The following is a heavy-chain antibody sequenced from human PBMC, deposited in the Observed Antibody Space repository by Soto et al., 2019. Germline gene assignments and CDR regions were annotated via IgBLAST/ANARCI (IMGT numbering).Heavy chain of an antibody. CDR1: GGSFSGYY. CDR3: ARGRSIVPDRRGIGYYGLDV. CDR2: INDSGIT. D-gene: IGHD3-3*01. Sequence: QVQLQQWGADVLKPSETLSLTCVVNGGSFSGYYWSWIRQSPGKGLEWIGEINDSGITDSNPSLESRVTISVDMYKNQFSLNLNAVTAADSAVYHCARGRSIVPDRRGIGYYGLDVWGQGTTVTVSS. J-gene: IGHJ6*02. V-gene: IGHV4-34*01.